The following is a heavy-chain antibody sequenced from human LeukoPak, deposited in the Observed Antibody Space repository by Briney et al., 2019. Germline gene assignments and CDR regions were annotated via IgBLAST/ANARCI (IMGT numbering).Heavy chain of an antibody. V-gene: IGHV3-74*01. CDR2: INSDGSRT. Sequence: GGSLRLSCAASGFTFSSYWMHWVRQAPGKGLVWVSRINSDGSRTTYADSVKGRFTISRDNAKNTLYLQVNSLRAEDTAVYYCASLFLCYGCSRSSDDFGIWGQGTMVTVSS. D-gene: IGHD6-6*01. J-gene: IGHJ3*02. CDR1: GFTFSSYW. CDR3: ASLFLCYGCSRSSDDFGI.